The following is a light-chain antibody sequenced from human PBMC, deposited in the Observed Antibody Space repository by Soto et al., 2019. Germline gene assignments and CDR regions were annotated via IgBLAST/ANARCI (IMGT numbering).Light chain of an antibody. Sequence: QSVLTQPPSLSAAPGQKVAISCSGGSSNLGNNYVSWYQHLPGTAPKLLIYDNNKRPSGIPDRFSGSKSGTSATLGITGLQTGDEADYYCGTWDSSLSAGVFGGGTKVTVL. J-gene: IGLJ2*01. CDR1: SSNLGNNY. V-gene: IGLV1-51*01. CDR2: DNN. CDR3: GTWDSSLSAGV.